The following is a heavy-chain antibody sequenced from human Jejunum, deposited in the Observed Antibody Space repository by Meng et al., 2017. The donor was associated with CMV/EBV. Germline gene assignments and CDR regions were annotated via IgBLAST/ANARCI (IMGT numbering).Heavy chain of an antibody. V-gene: IGHV3-9*01. D-gene: IGHD2-2*01. Sequence: TFAAHAMDWVRQAPGKGLEWVSGITWNGVTIGYADSVKGRFTISRDNAKNSIYLQMNSLRADDTALYYCARDFQLYYYHFYGMDVWGQGTTVTVSS. J-gene: IGHJ6*02. CDR2: ITWNGVTI. CDR1: TFAAHA. CDR3: ARDFQLYYYHFYGMDV.